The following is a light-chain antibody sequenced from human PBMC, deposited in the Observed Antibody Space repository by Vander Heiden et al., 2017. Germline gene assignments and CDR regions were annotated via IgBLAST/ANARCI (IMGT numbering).Light chain of an antibody. CDR2: AAS. Sequence: AIRMTQSPSSFSASTGDRVTITCRASQGISSYLAWYQQKPGKAPKLLIYAASTLQSGVPSRFSGSGSGTDFTLTISCLQSEDFATYYCQQDDSYGQAFGGGTKVEIK. V-gene: IGKV1-8*01. CDR1: QGISSY. CDR3: QQDDSYGQA. J-gene: IGKJ4*01.